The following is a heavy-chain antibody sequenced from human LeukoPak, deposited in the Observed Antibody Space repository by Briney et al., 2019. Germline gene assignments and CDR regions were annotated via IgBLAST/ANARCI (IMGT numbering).Heavy chain of an antibody. CDR1: GFTFSNYW. V-gene: IGHV3-7*01. D-gene: IGHD6-19*01. CDR3: AREAVAGNNWFDP. Sequence: PGGSLRLSCAASGFTFSNYWMSWVRQAPGKGLEWVANIKQDGSEKYYVDSVKGRFTISRDNAKKSLYLQMNSLRAEDTAVYYCAREAVAGNNWFDPWGQGTLVTVSS. CDR2: IKQDGSEK. J-gene: IGHJ5*02.